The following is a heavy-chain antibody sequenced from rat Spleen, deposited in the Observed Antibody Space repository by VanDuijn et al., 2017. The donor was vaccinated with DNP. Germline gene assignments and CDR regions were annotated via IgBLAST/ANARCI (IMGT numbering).Heavy chain of an antibody. J-gene: IGHJ4*01. CDR2: ISTGGGNT. V-gene: IGHV5-25*01. D-gene: IGHD1-1*01. CDR1: GFTFSNYY. Sequence: EVQLVESGGGLVQPGRSMKLSCAASGFTFSNYYMAWVRQAPTKGLEWVASISTGGGNTYYRDSVKGRFTVSRDNAKNSQYLQMDSLRSEDTATYYCTRIGDLHNGGDGDALDAWGQGTSVTVSS. CDR3: TRIGDLHNGGDGDALDA.